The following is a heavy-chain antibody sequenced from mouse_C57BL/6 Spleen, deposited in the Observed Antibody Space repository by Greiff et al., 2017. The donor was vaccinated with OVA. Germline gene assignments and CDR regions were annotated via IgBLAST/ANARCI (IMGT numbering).Heavy chain of an antibody. D-gene: IGHD2-4*01. CDR1: GYSFKSYY. J-gene: IGHJ3*01. Sequence: VQLQESGPELVKPGASVKISCKASGYSFKSYYIHWVKQRPGQGLEWIGWIYPGSGNTKYNEKFKGKATLTADTSSSTAYMQLSSLTSEDSAVYYCARSEDDYDGAWFAYWGQGTLVTVSA. CDR3: ARSEDDYDGAWFAY. V-gene: IGHV1-66*01. CDR2: IYPGSGNT.